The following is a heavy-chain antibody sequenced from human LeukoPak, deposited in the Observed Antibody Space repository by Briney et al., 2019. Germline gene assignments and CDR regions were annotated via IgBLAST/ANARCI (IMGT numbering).Heavy chain of an antibody. CDR2: IYHSGST. V-gene: IGHV4-38-2*02. D-gene: IGHD2-21*02. CDR1: GYSISSGYY. Sequence: SETLSLTCTVSGYSISSGYYWGWIRQPPGKGLEWIGSIYHSGSTYYNPSLKSRVTMSVDTSKNQFSLKLNSVTAADTAVYYCAREVTETAPFGYWGQGILVTVSS. J-gene: IGHJ4*02. CDR3: AREVTETAPFGY.